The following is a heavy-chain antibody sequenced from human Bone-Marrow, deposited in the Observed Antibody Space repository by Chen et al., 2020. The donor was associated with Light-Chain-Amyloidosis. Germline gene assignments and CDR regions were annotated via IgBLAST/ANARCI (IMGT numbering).Heavy chain of an antibody. J-gene: IGHJ4*02. V-gene: IGHV3-48*03. CDR3: ASLHDYNTYHLPFDY. D-gene: IGHD4-4*01. CDR1: GFTFDNYE. Sequence: EVQLVESGGGLVQPGGSLRLSCAASGFTFDNYEMNWVRQVPGGGLEWVSYISSDSRSIYYADSVKSRFTISRDNAKNSLYLQMNSLRAEDTAVYYCASLHDYNTYHLPFDYWGQGTLVTVSS. CDR2: ISSDSRSI.